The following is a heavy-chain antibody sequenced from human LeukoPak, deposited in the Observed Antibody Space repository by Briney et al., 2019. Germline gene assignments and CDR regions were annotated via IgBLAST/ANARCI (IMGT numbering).Heavy chain of an antibody. V-gene: IGHV3-23*01. CDR2: ISGSGGST. J-gene: IGHJ3*02. Sequence: GGSLRLSCAASGFTFSSYWMHWVRQAPGKGLVWVSAISGSGGSTYYADSVKGRFTISRDNSKNTLYLQMNSLRAEDTAVYYCARGADAFDIWGQGTMVTVSS. CDR1: GFTFSSYW. CDR3: ARGADAFDI.